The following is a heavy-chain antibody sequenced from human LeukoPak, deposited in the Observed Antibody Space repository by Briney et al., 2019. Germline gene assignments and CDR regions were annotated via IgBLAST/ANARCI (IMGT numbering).Heavy chain of an antibody. Sequence: PSETLSLTCAVYGGSFSGYYWSWIRQPPGKGLEWIGEINHSGSTNYNPSLKSRVTISVDTSKNQFSLELSSVTAADTAVYYCARFRAMIVVVTHNWFDPWGQGTLVTVSS. D-gene: IGHD3-22*01. J-gene: IGHJ5*02. V-gene: IGHV4-34*01. CDR2: INHSGST. CDR1: GGSFSGYY. CDR3: ARFRAMIVVVTHNWFDP.